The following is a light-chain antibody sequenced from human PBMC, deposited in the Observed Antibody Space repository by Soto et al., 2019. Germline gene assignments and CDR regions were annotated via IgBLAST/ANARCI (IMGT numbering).Light chain of an antibody. CDR2: GVN. V-gene: IGLV2-11*01. CDR1: SSNVDDYRY. Sequence: QSALTQPRSVSGSPGQSLTISCTETSSNVDDYRYVSWYQQFPGKAPKLVIYGVNQRPSGVPNRFSGSNSDNTASLTISGLHAEDEADYYCCSYVTTPEIFGSGTKVTVL. CDR3: CSYVTTPEI. J-gene: IGLJ1*01.